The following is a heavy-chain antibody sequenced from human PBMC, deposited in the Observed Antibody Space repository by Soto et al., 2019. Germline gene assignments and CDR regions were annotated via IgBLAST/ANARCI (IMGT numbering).Heavy chain of an antibody. J-gene: IGHJ6*02. V-gene: IGHV4-61*08. CDR3: GRHLFSDV. D-gene: IGHD2-21*01. Sequence: SETLSLTCTVSGGSISSGDYYWSWIRQPPGKGLEWIGYFSYTGTTNYNPSLKSRVTISADTSKNQFFLKLSSVTAADTAVYYCGRHLFSDVWGQGTTVTV. CDR1: GGSISSGDYY. CDR2: FSYTGTT.